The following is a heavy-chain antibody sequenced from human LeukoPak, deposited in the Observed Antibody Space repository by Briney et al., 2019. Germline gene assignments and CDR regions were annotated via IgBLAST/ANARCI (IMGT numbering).Heavy chain of an antibody. CDR3: ARGRSNYYGMDV. V-gene: IGHV4-61*01. CDR1: GGSISTHNYY. CDR2: IYYNGNT. D-gene: IGHD1-26*01. J-gene: IGHJ6*02. Sequence: PSETLSLTCTVSGGSISTHNYYWNWIRRPPGKGLEWIGYIYYNGNTNYSPSLKSRVTMSVDTSKNLFSLKVSSVTAADTAVYYCARGRSNYYGMDVWGQGTTVTVSS.